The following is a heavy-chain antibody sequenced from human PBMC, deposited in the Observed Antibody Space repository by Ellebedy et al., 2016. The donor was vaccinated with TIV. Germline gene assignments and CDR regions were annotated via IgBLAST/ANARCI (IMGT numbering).Heavy chain of an antibody. CDR2: INPSVGST. V-gene: IGHV1-46*04. J-gene: IGHJ4*02. D-gene: IGHD6-19*01. CDR3: ARARSSGWLHTPDY. CDR1: GYTFTSYF. Sequence: AASVKVSCKASGYTFTSYFMHWVRHAPGQGLEWMGIINPSVGSTTYEQKLQGRVTMTRDTSTSTVYMELSSLRSEDTAVYYCARARSSGWLHTPDYWGQGTPVTVSS.